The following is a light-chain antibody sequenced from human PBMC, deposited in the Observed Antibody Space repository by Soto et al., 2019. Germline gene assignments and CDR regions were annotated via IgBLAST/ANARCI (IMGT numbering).Light chain of an antibody. Sequence: SYELTQPPSVSVAPGQTARVTCGGNNIGSKSVHWYQQKPGQAPVLVVFDDRDRPSGIPERFSGSNSANTATLTISRVEAGDEADYYCQVLDNYSDHYVFGTGTKV. CDR2: DDR. CDR3: QVLDNYSDHYV. V-gene: IGLV3-21*02. J-gene: IGLJ1*01. CDR1: NIGSKS.